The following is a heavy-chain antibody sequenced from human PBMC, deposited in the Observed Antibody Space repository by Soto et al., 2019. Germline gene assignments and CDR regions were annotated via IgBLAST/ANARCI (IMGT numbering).Heavy chain of an antibody. J-gene: IGHJ4*02. D-gene: IGHD3-10*01. CDR3: ARSMMVRGVLFDL. V-gene: IGHV3-53*01. CDR2: IYSGGSR. CDR1: GFSVSGNY. Sequence: EVQLVESGGGLIQPGGSLRLSCEVSGFSVSGNYMRWVRQAPGKGLDWVSVIYSGGSRYYADSVRGRFTISRDESQNTLYLQMNNLRAEDTAVYYCARSMMVRGVLFDLWGRGSLVSVSS.